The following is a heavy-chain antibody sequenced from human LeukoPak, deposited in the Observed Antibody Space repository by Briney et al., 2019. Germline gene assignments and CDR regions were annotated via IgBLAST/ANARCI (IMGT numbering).Heavy chain of an antibody. J-gene: IGHJ4*02. Sequence: GGSLRLSCVASGFTFSSYAMSWVRQAPGKGLEWVSAISGSGGSTYYADSVKGRFTISRDNSKNTLYLQINSLRAEDTAVYYCAIHPYYVSSGYPYYFDYWGQGTLVTVSS. D-gene: IGHD3-22*01. V-gene: IGHV3-23*01. CDR2: ISGSGGST. CDR3: AIHPYYVSSGYPYYFDY. CDR1: GFTFSSYA.